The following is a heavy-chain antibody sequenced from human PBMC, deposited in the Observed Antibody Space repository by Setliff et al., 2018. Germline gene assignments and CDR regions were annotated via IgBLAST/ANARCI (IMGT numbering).Heavy chain of an antibody. J-gene: IGHJ4*02. D-gene: IGHD1-26*01. CDR2: ISSSSSTI. Sequence: PGGSLRLSCAASGFTFSGYCMDWVRQAPGKGLEWVSYISSSSSTIYYADSVKGRFTISIDTAKNSLYLQMNSLRAEDTAVYYCARDRGSGSDFLRYFDYWGQGTLVTVSS. CDR1: GFTFSGYC. CDR3: ARDRGSGSDFLRYFDY. V-gene: IGHV3-48*04.